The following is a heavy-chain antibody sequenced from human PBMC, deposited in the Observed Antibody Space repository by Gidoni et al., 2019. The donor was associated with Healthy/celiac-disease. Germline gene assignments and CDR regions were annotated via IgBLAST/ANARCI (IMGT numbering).Heavy chain of an antibody. CDR3: ARLGVVPAGGTSPDAGY. J-gene: IGHJ4*02. CDR2: IIPIFGTA. D-gene: IGHD2-2*01. V-gene: IGHV1-69*01. Sequence: QGLEWMGGIIPIFGTANYAQKFQGRVTITADESTSTAYMELSSLRSEDTAVYYCARLGVVPAGGTSPDAGYWGQGTLVTVSS.